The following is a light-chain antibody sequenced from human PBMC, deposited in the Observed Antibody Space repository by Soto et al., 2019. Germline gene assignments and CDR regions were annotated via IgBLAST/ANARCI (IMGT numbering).Light chain of an antibody. J-gene: IGLJ2*01. CDR3: QSYDSALSVYVV. CDR2: GDT. V-gene: IGLV1-40*01. Sequence: QSVLTQPPSVSGARGQRITISCTGTSSNIGANYDVHWYQQLPGTAPKLLIYGDTNRPSGVPDRFSGSKSGTSASLAITGLQAEDEADYYCQSYDSALSVYVVFGGGTKVTVL. CDR1: SSNIGANYD.